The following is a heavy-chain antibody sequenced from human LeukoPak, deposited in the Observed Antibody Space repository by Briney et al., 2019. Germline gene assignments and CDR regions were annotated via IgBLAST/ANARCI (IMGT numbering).Heavy chain of an antibody. CDR1: GGSISNYY. J-gene: IGHJ4*02. CDR3: ARGGTRDNWVYYIDY. Sequence: PSETLSLTCAVSGGSISNYYWSWIRQPPEKGLEWIGYIYYSGHTNYNPSLKSRVTISVDTSKDQFSLKVPSVTAPDTAVYYRARGGTRDNWVYYIDYWGQGSLATVSS. V-gene: IGHV4-59*01. D-gene: IGHD1-1*01. CDR2: IYYSGHT.